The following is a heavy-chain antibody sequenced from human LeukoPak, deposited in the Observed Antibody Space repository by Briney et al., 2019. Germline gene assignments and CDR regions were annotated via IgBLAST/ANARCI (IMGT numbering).Heavy chain of an antibody. CDR3: ARGLSYDILTGYYA. D-gene: IGHD3-9*01. CDR2: ISSSSSCI. V-gene: IGHV3-21*01. J-gene: IGHJ5*02. Sequence: GGSLRLSCAASGFTFSSYSMNWVRQAPGKGLEWVSSISSSSSCIYYADSVKGRFTISRDNAKNSLYLQMNSLRAEDTAVYYCARGLSYDILTGYYAWGQGTLVTVSS. CDR1: GFTFSSYS.